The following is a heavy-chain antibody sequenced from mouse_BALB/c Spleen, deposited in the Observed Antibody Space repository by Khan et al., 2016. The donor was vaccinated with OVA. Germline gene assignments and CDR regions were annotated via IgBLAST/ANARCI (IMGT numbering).Heavy chain of an antibody. CDR2: IWSDGST. CDR3: ASQPYTHYDVMDY. Sequence: VQLQESGPGLVAPSQSLSITCTISGFSLTNYGVYWVRQPPGKGLEWLVVIWSDGSTTYNSALKSRLTISKDNSKSQVFLKMNSLQTGDTAMYFRASQPYTHYDVMDYWGQGTSVTVSS. D-gene: IGHD2-10*01. J-gene: IGHJ4*01. V-gene: IGHV2-6-1*01. CDR1: GFSLTNYG.